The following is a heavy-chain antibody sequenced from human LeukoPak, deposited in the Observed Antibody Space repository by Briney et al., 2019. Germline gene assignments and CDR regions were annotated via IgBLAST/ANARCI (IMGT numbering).Heavy chain of an antibody. D-gene: IGHD6-19*01. CDR1: GFTSSSYS. J-gene: IGHJ4*02. Sequence: GGSLRLSCAASGFTSSSYSMNWVRQAPGKGLEWVSSISSSSSYIYYADSVEGRFTISRDNAKNSLSLQMNSLRAEDTALYYCARGYYSSGSSWLDYWGQGTLVTVSS. CDR3: ARGYYSSGSSWLDY. V-gene: IGHV3-21*01. CDR2: ISSSSSYI.